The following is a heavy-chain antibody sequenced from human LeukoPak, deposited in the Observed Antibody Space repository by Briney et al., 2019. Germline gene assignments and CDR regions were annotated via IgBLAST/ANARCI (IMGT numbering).Heavy chain of an antibody. Sequence: SETLSLTYTVSGGSISNYYWSWIRQPAGKGLEWIGRIYTSGTTHYNPSLKSRVTMSVDTSKNQFSLNLSSVTAADTAVYYCARFSSIAAAFDYWGLGTLVTVSS. V-gene: IGHV4-4*07. D-gene: IGHD6-13*01. CDR1: GGSISNYY. CDR2: IYTSGTT. CDR3: ARFSSIAAAFDY. J-gene: IGHJ4*02.